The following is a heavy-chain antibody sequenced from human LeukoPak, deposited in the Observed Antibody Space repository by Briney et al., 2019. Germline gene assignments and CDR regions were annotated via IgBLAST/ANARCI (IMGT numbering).Heavy chain of an antibody. CDR2: ISGSSGST. J-gene: IGHJ6*02. Sequence: GGSLRLSCAASGFTFSSYAMSWVRQAPGKGLEWVSAISGSSGSTYYADSVKGRFTISRDNDKNSLYLKMISLGDEDMDVYYCTVTVVPAGPSYYGMDVWGQGTMVTVSS. D-gene: IGHD2-2*01. CDR3: TVTVVPAGPSYYGMDV. V-gene: IGHV3-23*01. CDR1: GFTFSSYA.